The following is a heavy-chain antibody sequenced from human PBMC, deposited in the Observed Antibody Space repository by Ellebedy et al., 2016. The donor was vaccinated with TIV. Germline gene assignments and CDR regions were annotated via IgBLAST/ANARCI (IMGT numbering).Heavy chain of an antibody. V-gene: IGHV4-30-2*01. CDR1: GASISSGGYS. D-gene: IGHD3-10*01. J-gene: IGHJ4*02. CDR3: SRFSNVGGLSY. Sequence: SETLSLTCAVSGASISSGGYSWSWIRQPPGKGLEWIGYIYHGWGTYYNPSLRSRVTISVDTSKTQFSLQLSSVTAADTAVYYCSRFSNVGGLSYWGQGTLVTVSS. CDR2: IYHGWGT.